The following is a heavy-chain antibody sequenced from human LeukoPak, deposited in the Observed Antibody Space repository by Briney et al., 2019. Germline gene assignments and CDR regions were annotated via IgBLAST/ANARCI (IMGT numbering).Heavy chain of an antibody. Sequence: ASVKVSCRASGYTFTSYYMHWVRQAPGQGLEWMGKINPSDGSTSYAQKFQGRVTMTRDMSTSTVYMELSSLRSEDTAVYYCARGGIVVVPAAIGDWFDPWGQGTLVTVSS. CDR2: INPSDGST. CDR1: GYTFTSYY. V-gene: IGHV1-46*01. J-gene: IGHJ5*02. D-gene: IGHD2-2*01. CDR3: ARGGIVVVPAAIGDWFDP.